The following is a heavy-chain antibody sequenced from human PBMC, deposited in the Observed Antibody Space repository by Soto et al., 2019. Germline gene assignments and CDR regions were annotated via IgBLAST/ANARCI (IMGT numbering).Heavy chain of an antibody. J-gene: IGHJ3*02. Sequence: TSETLSLTCTVSGGSISSYYWSWIRQPPGKGLEWIGYIYYSGSTNYNPSLKSRVTISVDTSKNQFSLKLSSVTAADTAVYYCARGPTYYDILTGYYNAFDIWGQGTMVTVSS. V-gene: IGHV4-59*01. CDR2: IYYSGST. CDR3: ARGPTYYDILTGYYNAFDI. D-gene: IGHD3-9*01. CDR1: GGSISSYY.